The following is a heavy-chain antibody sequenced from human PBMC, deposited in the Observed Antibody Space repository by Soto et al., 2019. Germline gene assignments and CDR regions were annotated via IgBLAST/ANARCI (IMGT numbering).Heavy chain of an antibody. D-gene: IGHD1-1*01. CDR3: AGRGTKWLHSPFDY. Sequence: QVQVVQSGAEVKKPGASVKVSCKVSGYTLTYLSMHWVRQAPGKGLEWMGGFDHEDGETIYAQKFQGRVTLTEDTSTDTANMELSSLRSEDTAVYYCAGRGTKWLHSPFDYWGQGTLVTVSS. V-gene: IGHV1-24*01. CDR2: FDHEDGET. CDR1: GYTLTYLS. J-gene: IGHJ4*02.